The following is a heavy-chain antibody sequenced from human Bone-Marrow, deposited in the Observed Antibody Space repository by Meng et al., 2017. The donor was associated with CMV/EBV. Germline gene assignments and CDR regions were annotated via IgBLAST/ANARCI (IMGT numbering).Heavy chain of an antibody. CDR2: MNPNSGNT. Sequence: ASVKVSCKASGYTFTNYDIIWVRQATGQGLEWMGWMNPNSGNTGYAQKFQGRVTMTRNTSISTAYMELSRLRSDDTAVYYCARTKQYCSSTSCYPYYYYGMDVWGQGTTVTFSS. D-gene: IGHD2-2*01. V-gene: IGHV1-8*02. J-gene: IGHJ6*02. CDR3: ARTKQYCSSTSCYPYYYYGMDV. CDR1: GYTFTNYD.